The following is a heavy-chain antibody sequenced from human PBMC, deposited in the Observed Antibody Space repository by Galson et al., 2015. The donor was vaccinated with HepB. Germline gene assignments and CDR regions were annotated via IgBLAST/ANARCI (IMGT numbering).Heavy chain of an antibody. D-gene: IGHD2-21*02. V-gene: IGHV3-23*01. J-gene: IGHJ4*02. CDR3: AKFRTGGDCIDH. CDR1: GFTFDTYA. Sequence: SLRLSCAASGFTFDTYAMSWVRQAPGKGLEWVSGISGSGDSTYYADSVKGRFTISRDNSKNTLYMQMNSLRAEDTAVYYCAKFRTGGDCIDHWGQGSLATVSS. CDR2: ISGSGDST.